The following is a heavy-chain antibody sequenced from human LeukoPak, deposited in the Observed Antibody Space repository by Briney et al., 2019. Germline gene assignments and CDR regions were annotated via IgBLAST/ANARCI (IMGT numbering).Heavy chain of an antibody. Sequence: GGSLRLSCAASGFSFSNYGMHWVRQAPGKGLEWVTIISDDGRNTYSGDSVKGRFTISRDNSKNALYLQMNSLKREDTAVYYCAKALGQWFEEGHYGMDVWGQGTTVTVSS. CDR3: AKALGQWFEEGHYGMDV. J-gene: IGHJ6*02. V-gene: IGHV3-30*18. CDR1: GFSFSNYG. CDR2: ISDDGRNT. D-gene: IGHD3-10*01.